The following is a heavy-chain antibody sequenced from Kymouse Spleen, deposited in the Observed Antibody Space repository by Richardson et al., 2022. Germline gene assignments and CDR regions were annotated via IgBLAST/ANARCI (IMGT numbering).Heavy chain of an antibody. D-gene: IGHD3-10*01. CDR1: GFTFSSYG. V-gene: IGHV3-30*18. J-gene: IGHJ3*02. Sequence: QVQLVESGGGVVQPGRSLRLSCAASGFTFSSYGMHWVRQAPGKGLEWVAVISYDGSNKYYADSVKGRFTISRDNSKNTLYLQMNSLRAEDTAVYYCAKEAYYYGSAPDSDAFDIWGQGTMVTVSS. CDR3: AKEAYYYGSAPDSDAFDI. CDR2: ISYDGSNK.